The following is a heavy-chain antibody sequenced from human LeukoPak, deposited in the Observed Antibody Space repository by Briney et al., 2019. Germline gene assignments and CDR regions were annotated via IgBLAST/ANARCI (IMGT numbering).Heavy chain of an antibody. CDR3: ARICSSTDCLIPD. V-gene: IGHV3-74*01. Sequence: GGSLRLSCAASGFTFSRHWMHWVRQAPGKGLVWISRINSDASDTNYADFVKGRFTISRDDAKNTVYLQINSLRDEDTAVYYCARICSSTDCLIPDWGQGTLVTVSS. CDR2: INSDASDT. D-gene: IGHD2-2*01. CDR1: GFTFSRHW. J-gene: IGHJ4*02.